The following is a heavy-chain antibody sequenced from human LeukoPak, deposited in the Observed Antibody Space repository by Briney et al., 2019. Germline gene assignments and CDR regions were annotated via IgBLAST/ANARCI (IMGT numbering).Heavy chain of an antibody. J-gene: IGHJ4*02. CDR2: IIPILGAA. Sequence: SVKVSCKASGGTFSTYAISWVRQAPGQGLEWIERIIPILGAAKYPQRFQGRVTIAADEITSTAYMELSSLTSEDTAVYYCASNTKYYEGSGHYVFDFWGQGTLVSVSS. CDR1: GGTFSTYA. D-gene: IGHD3-22*01. CDR3: ASNTKYYEGSGHYVFDF. V-gene: IGHV1-69*11.